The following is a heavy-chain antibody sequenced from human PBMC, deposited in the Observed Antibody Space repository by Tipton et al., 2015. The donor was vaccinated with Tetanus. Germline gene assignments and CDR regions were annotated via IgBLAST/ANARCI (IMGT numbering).Heavy chain of an antibody. Sequence: QLVQSGPEVKRPGSSVRVSCKTSGGTFRTYAISWVRQAPGQGLEWMGGIFPVYGTANYAPQFQGRVTITADEPTGTAYMELNSLISEDTAVYYCARANYDSFKKGPFDSWGQGSLVIVSS. J-gene: IGHJ4*02. CDR1: GGTFRTYA. D-gene: IGHD3-3*01. CDR3: ARANYDSFKKGPFDS. CDR2: IFPVYGTA. V-gene: IGHV1-69*01.